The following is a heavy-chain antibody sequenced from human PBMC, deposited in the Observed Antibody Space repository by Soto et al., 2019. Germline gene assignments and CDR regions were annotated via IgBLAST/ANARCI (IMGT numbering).Heavy chain of an antibody. CDR3: ARGEPYGDLLYYFDY. CDR2: IYYSGST. J-gene: IGHJ4*02. CDR1: GVSISRGSYY. Sequence: ILSLTCTVSGVSISRGSYYWSWIRQQTGKCLEWIGYIYYSGSTYYNPSLKCRVTISVDTSKNQFSLKLSSVTAADTAVYYCARGEPYGDLLYYFDYWGQGTLVTVSS. D-gene: IGHD4-17*01. V-gene: IGHV4-31*03.